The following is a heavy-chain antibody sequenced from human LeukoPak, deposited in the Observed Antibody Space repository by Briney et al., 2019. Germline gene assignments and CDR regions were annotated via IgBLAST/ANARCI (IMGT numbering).Heavy chain of an antibody. V-gene: IGHV3-48*03. CDR3: ARRAIAEGFDY. J-gene: IGHJ4*02. CDR2: TSSSGRTI. Sequence: QPGGSLRLSCAVSGFTFSSYEMNWVRQAPGKGLEWVSYTSSSGRTIYYADSVRGRFTISRDNAKNSLYLQMNSLRVKDTAVYYCARRAIAEGFDYWGQGTLVTVSS. CDR1: GFTFSSYE. D-gene: IGHD6-13*01.